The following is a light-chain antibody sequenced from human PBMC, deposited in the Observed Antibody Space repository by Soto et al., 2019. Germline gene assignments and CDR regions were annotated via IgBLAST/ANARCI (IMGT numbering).Light chain of an antibody. V-gene: IGKV1-33*01. J-gene: IGKJ4*01. CDR1: LGISNY. CDR2: DAS. Sequence: EIQMTQSPSSLSASVGDRVTITCRASLGISNYLAWYQQKPGKAPKLLIYDASSLETGVPSRFGGSGSGTDFTFTISSLQPEDIATYYCQQYDNVPLTFGGGTKVDI. CDR3: QQYDNVPLT.